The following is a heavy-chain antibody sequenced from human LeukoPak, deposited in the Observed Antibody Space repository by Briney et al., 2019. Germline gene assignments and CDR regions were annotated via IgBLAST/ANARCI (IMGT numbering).Heavy chain of an antibody. J-gene: IGHJ6*03. CDR2: VHYSGST. V-gene: IGHV4-59*01. CDR1: GGSMKAYY. CDR3: VRGAPYYYLDV. Sequence: SETLSLTCTVSGGSMKAYYWNWIRRPPGKELEWVGYVHYSGSTNYSPSLRSRVTISLDTANNQFSLNLNSVTAADTALYYCVRGAPYYYLDVWGEGTTVTVSS.